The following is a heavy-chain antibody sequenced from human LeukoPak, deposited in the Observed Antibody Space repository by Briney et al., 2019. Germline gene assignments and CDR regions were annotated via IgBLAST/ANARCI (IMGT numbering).Heavy chain of an antibody. CDR3: ARVPLTIFLNNWFDP. V-gene: IGHV4-39*07. D-gene: IGHD3-9*01. J-gene: IGHJ5*02. CDR2: IYYSGST. CDR1: GGSISSSSYY. Sequence: SETLSLTCTVSGGSISSSSYYWGWIRQPRGKGLEWIGSIYYSGSTYYNPSLKSRVTISVDTSKNQFSLKLSSVTAADTAVYYCARVPLTIFLNNWFDPWGQGTLVTVSS.